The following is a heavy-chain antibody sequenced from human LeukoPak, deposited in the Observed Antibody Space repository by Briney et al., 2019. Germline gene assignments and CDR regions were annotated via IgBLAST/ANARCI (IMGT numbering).Heavy chain of an antibody. Sequence: GGSLRLSCAASGFTFSSYGMHWVRQAPGKGLEWVAFIRYDGSNKYYADSVKGRFTISRDNAKNSLYLQMNSLRAEDTALYHCAKDIAVAGTYGMDVWGQGTTVTVSS. D-gene: IGHD6-19*01. J-gene: IGHJ6*02. V-gene: IGHV3-30*02. CDR2: IRYDGSNK. CDR1: GFTFSSYG. CDR3: AKDIAVAGTYGMDV.